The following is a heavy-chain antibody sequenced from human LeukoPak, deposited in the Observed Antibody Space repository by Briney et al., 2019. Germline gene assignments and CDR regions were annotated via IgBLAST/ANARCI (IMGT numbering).Heavy chain of an antibody. J-gene: IGHJ4*02. CDR1: GFTFSNYA. Sequence: SGGSLRLSCAASGFTFSNYAMSWVRQTPGEGLEWLSVVSGSGGNTYYADSVKGRFTISRDNSKNTLYLQMNSLRAEDTAIYYCAKPRGELKAKYYFDYWGRGTLVTVSS. CDR2: VSGSGGNT. D-gene: IGHD1-7*01. CDR3: AKPRGELKAKYYFDY. V-gene: IGHV3-23*01.